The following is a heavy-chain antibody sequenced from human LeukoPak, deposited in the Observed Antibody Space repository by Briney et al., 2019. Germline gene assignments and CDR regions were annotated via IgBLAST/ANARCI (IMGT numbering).Heavy chain of an antibody. CDR1: GDSISSGPYY. CDR2: IYSGGNT. J-gene: IGHJ4*02. Sequence: SQTLSLTCTVSGDSISSGPYYWSWIRHPAGRGLEWIGRIYSGGNTNYNPSLKSRVTISVDTSKNQFSLKLTSVTAADSAIYYCGREGSIHYYDSSGYLGYWGQGTLVTVSS. V-gene: IGHV4-61*02. CDR3: GREGSIHYYDSSGYLGY. D-gene: IGHD3-22*01.